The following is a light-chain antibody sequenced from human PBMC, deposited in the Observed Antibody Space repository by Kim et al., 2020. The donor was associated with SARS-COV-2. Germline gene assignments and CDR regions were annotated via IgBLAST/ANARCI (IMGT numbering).Light chain of an antibody. J-gene: IGKJ2*01. Sequence: SASVRDRVTITCRASQSISIYLNWYQQTPGKAPKLLIYDASRLQSGVAARFRGSGSGTDFTLTINGLQPEDFATYYCQQGYRTPYTFGQGTKLEI. CDR1: QSISIY. CDR2: DAS. V-gene: IGKV1-39*01. CDR3: QQGYRTPYT.